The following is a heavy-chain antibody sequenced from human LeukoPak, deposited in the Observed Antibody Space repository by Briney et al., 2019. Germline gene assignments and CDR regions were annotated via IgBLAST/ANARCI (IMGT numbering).Heavy chain of an antibody. D-gene: IGHD6-13*01. J-gene: IGHJ1*01. CDR2: ISYDGSKK. Sequence: GRSLRLSCAASRFTFSSYAMHWVRQAPGKGLEWVAVISYDGSKKYYADSVKGRFTISRHNSKQTLYLQMNSQRPEDRAGSYVAVENGYGSRRPRVYFQDGGQRTLVTVSA. CDR3: AVENGYGSRRPRVYFQD. V-gene: IGHV3-30*04. CDR1: RFTFSSYA.